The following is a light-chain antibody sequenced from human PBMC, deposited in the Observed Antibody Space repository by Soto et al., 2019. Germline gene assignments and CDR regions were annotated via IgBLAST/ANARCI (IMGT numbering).Light chain of an antibody. CDR1: KSISSW. Sequence: DIQMTQSPSTLSASVGDRVTITCRASKSISSWLAWYQQKPGKAPKLLIYKASSLESGVPSRFSGSGSGTEFTLTISSLQPDDFATYYCQQSFTFGPGTKVDIK. CDR3: QQSFT. CDR2: KAS. V-gene: IGKV1-5*03. J-gene: IGKJ3*01.